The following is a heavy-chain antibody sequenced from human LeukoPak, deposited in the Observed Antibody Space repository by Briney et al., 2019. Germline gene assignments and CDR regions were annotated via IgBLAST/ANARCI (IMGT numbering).Heavy chain of an antibody. CDR3: ARGHGEMATGRVDY. D-gene: IGHD5-24*01. CDR2: ISSNGGST. CDR1: GFTFSSYA. Sequence: GGSLRLSCAASGFTFSSYAMHWVRQAPGKGLEYVSAISSNGGSTYYANSVKGRFTISRDNSKNTLYLQMGSLRAEDMAVYYCARGHGEMATGRVDYWGQGTLVTVSS. V-gene: IGHV3-64*01. J-gene: IGHJ4*02.